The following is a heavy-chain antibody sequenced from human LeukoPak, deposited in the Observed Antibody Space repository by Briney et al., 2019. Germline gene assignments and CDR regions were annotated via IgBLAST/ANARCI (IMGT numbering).Heavy chain of an antibody. CDR1: GFTVSSNY. CDR3: ARAPGSSGYGYYFDY. CDR2: IDTGGST. Sequence: PGGSLRLSCAASGFTVSSNYMSWVRQAPGKGLEWVSVIDTGGSTYYADSVKVRFTISRDNSKNTLYLQMNSLRADDTAVYYCARAPGSSGYGYYFDYWGHGTLVTVSS. J-gene: IGHJ4*01. D-gene: IGHD3-22*01. V-gene: IGHV3-66*01.